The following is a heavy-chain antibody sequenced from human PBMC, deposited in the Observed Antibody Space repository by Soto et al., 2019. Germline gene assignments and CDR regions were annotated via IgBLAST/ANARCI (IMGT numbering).Heavy chain of an antibody. CDR3: ARDAIAMVRGTNNWFDP. CDR1: GFTFSNHA. V-gene: IGHV3-23*01. Sequence: EVQLLESGGGLVQPGGSLRLSCAASGFTFSNHAMSWVRQAPGKGLEWVSAISGNGISTYYADSVRGRFTISRDNSKNTLYLQMNRLRADDTAVYYCARDAIAMVRGTNNWFDPWGQGTLAPSPQ. CDR2: ISGNGIST. D-gene: IGHD3-10*01. J-gene: IGHJ5*02.